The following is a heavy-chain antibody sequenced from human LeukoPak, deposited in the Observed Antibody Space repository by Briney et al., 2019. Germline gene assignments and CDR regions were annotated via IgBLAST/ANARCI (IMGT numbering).Heavy chain of an antibody. V-gene: IGHV3-23*01. CDR3: ARGGVSSSWYSDAFDI. CDR2: ISASGGST. Sequence: PGGSLRLSCAASGFTFSSYAMSWVRQAPGKGLEWVSDISASGGSTYYTDSVKGRFTISRDNAKNSLYLQMNSLRAEDTALYYCARGGVSSSWYSDAFDIWGQGTMVTVSS. CDR1: GFTFSSYA. J-gene: IGHJ3*02. D-gene: IGHD6-13*01.